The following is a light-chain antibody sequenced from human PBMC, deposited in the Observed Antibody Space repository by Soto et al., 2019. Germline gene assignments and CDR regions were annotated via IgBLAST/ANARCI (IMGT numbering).Light chain of an antibody. J-gene: IGKJ1*01. CDR1: QSVFNY. Sequence: EIVLTQSPGTLSLSPGERATLSCRASQSVFNYIAWFQQKPGQAPRLLIYDASNRAAGIPARFSGSGSETDFTLTISDVEPEDFAVYYCHQRQSWPRTFGQGTKVDIK. CDR2: DAS. V-gene: IGKV3-11*01. CDR3: HQRQSWPRT.